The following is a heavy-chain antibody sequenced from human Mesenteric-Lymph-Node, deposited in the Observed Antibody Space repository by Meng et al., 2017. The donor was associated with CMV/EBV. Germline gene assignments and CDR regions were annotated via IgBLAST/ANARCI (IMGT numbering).Heavy chain of an antibody. D-gene: IGHD3-9*01. CDR2: ISWNSKNI. CDR3: AKDLRLVIPAYGMDV. CDR1: GFTFDDYA. Sequence: LKISCAASGFTFDDYAMHWVRQAPGKGLEWVSGISWNSKNIGYADSVKGRFTISRDNAKNSLYLQMNSLRAEDTALYYCAKDLRLVIPAYGMDVWGQGTTVTVSS. J-gene: IGHJ6*02. V-gene: IGHV3-9*01.